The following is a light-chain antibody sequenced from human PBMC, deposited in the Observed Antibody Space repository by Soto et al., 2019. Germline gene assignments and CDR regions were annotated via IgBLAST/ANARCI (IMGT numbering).Light chain of an antibody. V-gene: IGLV1-44*01. Sequence: QSVLTQPPSASGTPGQRVIISCSGSSSNIGSNAITWYQQLPGAAPKLLIYSNYQRPSGVPARFSGSKSVTSASLAISGLQSADEADYYCTAWDDSLNGWVFGGGTKVTVL. CDR1: SSNIGSNA. CDR3: TAWDDSLNGWV. J-gene: IGLJ3*02. CDR2: SNY.